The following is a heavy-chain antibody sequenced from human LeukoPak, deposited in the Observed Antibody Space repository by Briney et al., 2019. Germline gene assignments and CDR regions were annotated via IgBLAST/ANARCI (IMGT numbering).Heavy chain of an antibody. CDR2: IYYSGNT. CDR1: GGSISSYY. V-gene: IGHV4-59*01. CDR3: ARCPPRIVATVLFPGGVTD. D-gene: IGHD5-12*01. J-gene: IGHJ4*02. Sequence: SETLSLTCTDSGGSISSYYWTWIRQPPGKGLEWIGYIYYSGNTNYNPSLKSRVTIAVDTSKNQFSLKLSSVTAADTAVYYCARCPPRIVATVLFPGGVTDWGQGTLVTVSS.